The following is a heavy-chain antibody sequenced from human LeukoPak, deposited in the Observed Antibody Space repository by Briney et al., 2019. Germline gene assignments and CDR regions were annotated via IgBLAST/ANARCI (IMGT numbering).Heavy chain of an antibody. V-gene: IGHV3-30*18. Sequence: PGRSLRLSCAASGFTFSSYGMHWVRQAPGKGLEWVAVISYDGSNKYYADSVKGRFTISRDNSKNTLYLQMNSLRAEDTAVYYCAKDQQQLVRLYYYYYYGMDVWGQGTTVTVSS. D-gene: IGHD6-13*01. J-gene: IGHJ6*02. CDR3: AKDQQQLVRLYYYYYYGMDV. CDR1: GFTFSSYG. CDR2: ISYDGSNK.